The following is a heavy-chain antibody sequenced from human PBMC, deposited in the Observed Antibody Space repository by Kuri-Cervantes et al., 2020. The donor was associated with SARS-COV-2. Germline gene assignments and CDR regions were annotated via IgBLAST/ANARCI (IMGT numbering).Heavy chain of an antibody. CDR2: TYYRSRWYD. Sequence: SETLSLTCAISGDSVSSNSAAWNWIRQSPSRGLEWLGRTYYRSRWYDDYAVSVNSRITINPDTSKNQFSLLLNSVTPEDTAVYYCARGDAFDIWGQGTMVTVSS. J-gene: IGHJ3*02. CDR3: ARGDAFDI. CDR1: GDSVSSNSAA. V-gene: IGHV6-1*01.